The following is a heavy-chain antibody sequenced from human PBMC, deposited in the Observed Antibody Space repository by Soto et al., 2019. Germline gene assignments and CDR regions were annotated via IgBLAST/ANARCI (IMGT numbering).Heavy chain of an antibody. V-gene: IGHV3-53*01. Sequence: EVQLVESGGGLIQSGGSLRLSCAASGFIVSSNYMSWVRQAPGKGLEWVSVIYSDGSTHYTDSVKDRFIISRDISKNTLYLQMNSLRAEDTAVYYCARALYDSSGYYFDYWGQGALVTVSS. J-gene: IGHJ4*02. CDR2: IYSDGST. CDR1: GFIVSSNY. CDR3: ARALYDSSGYYFDY. D-gene: IGHD3-22*01.